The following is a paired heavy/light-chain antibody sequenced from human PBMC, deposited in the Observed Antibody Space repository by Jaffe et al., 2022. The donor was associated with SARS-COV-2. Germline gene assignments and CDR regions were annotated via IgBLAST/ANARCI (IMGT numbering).Light chain of an antibody. Sequence: EIVLTQSPDFQSVTPKEKVTITCRASQSIGSGLHWYQQKPDQSPKLLIKYASQSFSGVPSRFSGSGSGTDFTLTINSLEAEDAATYYCHQSSSLPATFGQGTKVEIK. CDR2: YAS. J-gene: IGKJ1*01. CDR3: HQSSSLPAT. CDR1: QSIGSG. V-gene: IGKV6-21*01.
Heavy chain of an antibody. CDR1: GFTFNSYA. Sequence: EVHLLESGGGLVQPGGTLRLSCAASGFTFNSYAMSWVRQAPGKGLEWVSVISASGGSTYYADSVKGRSTITRDNSKNTLYLQMNSLRVEDTAVYYCARAFGSGDWQGGDFDYWGQGTLVTVSS. CDR3: ARAFGSGDWQGGDFDY. J-gene: IGHJ4*02. CDR2: ISASGGST. D-gene: IGHD2-21*02. V-gene: IGHV3-23*01.